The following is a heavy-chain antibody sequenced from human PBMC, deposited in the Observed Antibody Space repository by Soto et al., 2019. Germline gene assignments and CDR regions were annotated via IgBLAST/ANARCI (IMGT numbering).Heavy chain of an antibody. CDR2: VSPDGSST. V-gene: IGHV3-74*03. D-gene: IGHD2-15*01. Sequence: EVQLVESGGGLVQPGGSLRLSCETSGFTFTTFWMHWVRQVPGKGLVWVSRVSPDGSSTTYADSVKGRFTISRDNAKNTLFLQMNSPRVDDTALYFCVRDQDTYGQAVFDSWGQGTLVTVSS. CDR3: VRDQDTYGQAVFDS. CDR1: GFTFTTFW. J-gene: IGHJ4*02.